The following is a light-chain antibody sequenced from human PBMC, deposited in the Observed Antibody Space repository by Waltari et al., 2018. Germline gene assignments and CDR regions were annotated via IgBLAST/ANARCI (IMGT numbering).Light chain of an antibody. V-gene: IGKV2-28*01. CDR1: QSLLHSNGYNY. Sequence: DIVMTQSPLSLPVTPGEPASLSCRSSQSLLHSNGYNYLDWYLQKPGQSPQLLIYLGSNRASGVPDGFSGSGSGTDFTLKISRVEAEDVGVYYCMQALQTPFTFGPGTKVDIK. J-gene: IGKJ3*01. CDR2: LGS. CDR3: MQALQTPFT.